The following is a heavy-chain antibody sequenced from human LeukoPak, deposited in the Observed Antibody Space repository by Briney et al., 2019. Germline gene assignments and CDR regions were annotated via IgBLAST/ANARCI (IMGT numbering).Heavy chain of an antibody. J-gene: IGHJ1*01. D-gene: IGHD4-11*01. CDR1: GYTFTSYA. CDR2: INAGNGNT. Sequence: GASVKVSCKASGYTFTSYAMHWVRQAPGQRLEWMGWINAGNGNTKYSQKFQGRVTITRDTSASTAYMELSSLRSEDTAVYYCARERLQGYFQHWGQGTLVAVSS. V-gene: IGHV1-3*01. CDR3: ARERLQGYFQH.